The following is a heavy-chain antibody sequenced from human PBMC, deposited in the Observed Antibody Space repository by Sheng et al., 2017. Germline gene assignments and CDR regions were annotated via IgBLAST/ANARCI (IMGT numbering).Heavy chain of an antibody. V-gene: IGHV4-34*02. CDR3: ARSLAYYYYYMDV. J-gene: IGHJ6*03. CDR1: VGPLVVMT. CDR2: INLGGST. Sequence: QVQLQQWGAGLLKPFGDPCPLTCAVYVGPLVVMTGPGSASPQGRDWSGIGEINLGGSTNYNPSLKSRVHHVPDTSKNQFSLKLTSVTAADTAVYYCARSLAYYYYYMDVWGKGTTVTVSS.